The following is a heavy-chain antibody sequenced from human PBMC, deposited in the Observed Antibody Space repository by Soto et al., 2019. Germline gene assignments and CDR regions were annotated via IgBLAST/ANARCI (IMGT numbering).Heavy chain of an antibody. CDR1: GYTFTDYD. J-gene: IGHJ4*02. CDR3: ARFVRHQLPTIDY. D-gene: IGHD1-26*01. CDR2: MNHSSGYT. Sequence: QVQLVQSGAEVKKPGASVRVSCKASGYTFTDYDINWVRQATGQGLEWMGWMNHSSGYTGYAQKFQGRVTMTWDTSISTAYMELSSLTSADTAVYYCARFVRHQLPTIDYWGQGALVTVSS. V-gene: IGHV1-8*01.